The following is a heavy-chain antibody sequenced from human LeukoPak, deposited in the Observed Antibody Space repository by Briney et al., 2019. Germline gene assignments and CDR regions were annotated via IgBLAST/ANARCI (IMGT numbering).Heavy chain of an antibody. V-gene: IGHV3-21*01. Sequence: PGGYLRLSCAASGFTFSSYSMNWVRQAPGKGLEWVSSISSSSSYIYYADSVKGRFTISRDNAKNSLYLQMNSLRAEDTAVYYCAREPVAGYNWFDTWGQGTLVTVSS. D-gene: IGHD6-19*01. CDR1: GFTFSSYS. CDR2: ISSSSSYI. CDR3: AREPVAGYNWFDT. J-gene: IGHJ5*02.